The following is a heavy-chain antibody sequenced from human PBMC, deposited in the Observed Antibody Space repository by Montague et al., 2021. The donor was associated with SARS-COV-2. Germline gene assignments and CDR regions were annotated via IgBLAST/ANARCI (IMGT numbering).Heavy chain of an antibody. CDR3: ARGLYNWNYEHWFDT. J-gene: IGHJ5*02. CDR1: GGSVGSSHYY. V-gene: IGHV4-39*01. D-gene: IGHD1-7*01. CDR2: IYYSGST. Sequence: SETLSLTCTVSGGSVGSSHYYWAWIRQPPGKGLEWIGTIYYSGSTYYNPSPRSRVTIDVDASTNQFSLKLHSGTAADTAVYFCARGLYNWNYEHWFDTWGQGTLVTVSS.